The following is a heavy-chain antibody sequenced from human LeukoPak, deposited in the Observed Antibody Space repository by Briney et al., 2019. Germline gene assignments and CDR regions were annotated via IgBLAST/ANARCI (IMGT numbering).Heavy chain of an antibody. D-gene: IGHD3-9*01. Sequence: SVKVSCKATGGTFTNYAVSWVRQAPGQGLEWMGRIIVTLGTPNYAQKFQGRVAITADKSTSTAYMELSSLRSEDTAVYYCARAVDDDLAGYYWGDWFDPWGQGTLVTVSS. V-gene: IGHV1-69*04. J-gene: IGHJ5*02. CDR1: GGTFTNYA. CDR3: ARAVDDDLAGYYWGDWFDP. CDR2: IIVTLGTP.